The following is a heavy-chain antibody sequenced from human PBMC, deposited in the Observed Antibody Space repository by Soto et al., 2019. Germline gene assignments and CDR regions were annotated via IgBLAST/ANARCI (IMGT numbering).Heavy chain of an antibody. CDR3: ARAYNRAPNWFDP. J-gene: IGHJ5*02. V-gene: IGHV6-1*01. D-gene: IGHD3-10*01. CDR1: GDSVSSNSAA. CDR2: TYYRSKWYN. Sequence: SQTLSLTCAISGDSVSSNSAAWNWIRQSHSRGLEWLGRTYYRSKWYNDYAVSVKSRITINPDTSKNQFSLQLNSVTPEDTAVYYCARAYNRAPNWFDPWGQGTLVTVSS.